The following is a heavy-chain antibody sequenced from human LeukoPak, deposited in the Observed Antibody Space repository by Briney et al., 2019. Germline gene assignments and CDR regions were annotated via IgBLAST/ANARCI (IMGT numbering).Heavy chain of an antibody. CDR2: IWYDGSNK. CDR3: ARPLWDYDSSGYYSD. V-gene: IGHV3-33*01. Sequence: GGSLRLSCAASGFTFSSYGMHWVRQAPGKGLEWVAVIWYDGSNKYYADSVKGRFTISRDNSKNTLYLQMNSLRAEDTAVYYYARPLWDYDSSGYYSDWGQGTLVTVSS. J-gene: IGHJ4*02. CDR1: GFTFSSYG. D-gene: IGHD3-22*01.